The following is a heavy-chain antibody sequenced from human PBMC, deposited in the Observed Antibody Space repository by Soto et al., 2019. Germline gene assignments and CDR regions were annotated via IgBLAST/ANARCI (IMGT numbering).Heavy chain of an antibody. CDR2: TYYRSKWYN. V-gene: IGHV6-1*01. Sequence: SQTLSLPCAISGDSVSSNSAAWNWIRQSPSRGLEWLGRTYYRSKWYNDYAVSVKSRITINPDTSKNQFSLQLNSVTPEDTAVYYCARDILAGSSSSYYYYGMDVWGQGTTVTVSS. CDR1: GDSVSSNSAA. D-gene: IGHD6-6*01. J-gene: IGHJ6*02. CDR3: ARDILAGSSSSYYYYGMDV.